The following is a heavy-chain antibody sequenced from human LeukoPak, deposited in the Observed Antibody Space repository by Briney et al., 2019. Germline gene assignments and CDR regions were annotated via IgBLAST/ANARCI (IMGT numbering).Heavy chain of an antibody. CDR3: ARDTAMVSLDY. D-gene: IGHD5-18*01. J-gene: IGHJ4*02. CDR2: IYTSGST. Sequence: PSETLSLTCTVSGGSISSGSYYWSWIRQPAGKGLEWIGRIYTSGSTNYNPSLKSRVTISVDTSKNQFSLKLSPVTAADTAVYYCARDTAMVSLDYWGQGTLVTVSS. V-gene: IGHV4-61*02. CDR1: GGSISSGSYY.